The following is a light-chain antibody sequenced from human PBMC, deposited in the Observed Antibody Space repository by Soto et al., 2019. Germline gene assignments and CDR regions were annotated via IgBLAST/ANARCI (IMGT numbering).Light chain of an antibody. J-gene: IGKJ5*01. CDR3: QQSYSTPQVT. CDR1: QSISSY. CDR2: AAS. V-gene: IGKV1-39*01. Sequence: SPSSLSASVGDRVTITCRASQSISSYLNWYQQKPGKAPKLLIYAASSLQSGVPSRFSGSGSGTDFTLTISSLQPEDFATNYCQQSYSTPQVTFGQGTRLEIK.